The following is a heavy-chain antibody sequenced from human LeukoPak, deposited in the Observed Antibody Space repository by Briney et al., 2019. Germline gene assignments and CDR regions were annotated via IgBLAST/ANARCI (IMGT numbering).Heavy chain of an antibody. CDR1: GGSISSYY. D-gene: IGHD2-15*01. CDR2: IYYSGST. V-gene: IGHV4-59*08. CDR3: ARQIVVVPAALYWFDP. Sequence: SETLSLTCTVSGGSISSYYWNWIRQPPGKGLEWIGYIYYSGSTNYNPSLKSRVTISVDTSKNQFSLKLSSVAAADTAVYYCARQIVVVPAALYWFDPWGQGALVTVSS. J-gene: IGHJ5*02.